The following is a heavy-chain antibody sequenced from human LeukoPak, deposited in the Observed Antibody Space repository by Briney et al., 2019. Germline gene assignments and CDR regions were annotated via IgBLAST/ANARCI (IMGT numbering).Heavy chain of an antibody. V-gene: IGHV4-39*07. CDR2: IYYSGST. CDR3: ARRHLPGTGFPNWFDP. D-gene: IGHD1-14*01. Sequence: SSETLSLTCTVSGGSISSSSYYWGWIRQPPGKGLEWIGSIYYSGSTNYNPSLKSRVTISVDTSKNQFSLKLSSVTAADTAVYYCARRHLPGTGFPNWFDPWGQGTLVTVSS. J-gene: IGHJ5*02. CDR1: GGSISSSSYY.